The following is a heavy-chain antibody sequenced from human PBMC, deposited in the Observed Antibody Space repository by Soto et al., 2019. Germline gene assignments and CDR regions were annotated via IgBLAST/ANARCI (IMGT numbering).Heavy chain of an antibody. CDR1: GFTLSGYP. CDR3: ARRARPDFYYMDV. V-gene: IGHV3-64*01. D-gene: IGHD6-6*01. J-gene: IGHJ6*03. CDR2: ISSNGVGT. Sequence: EVQLAESGGGLAQPGGSLRLSCAASGFTLSGYPMDWVRQAPGKGLEYVSGISSNGVGTYYANSVQGRFTISRDNSKNTVYLHMGSLRPEDMAVYYCARRARPDFYYMDVWGKGTTVTVSS.